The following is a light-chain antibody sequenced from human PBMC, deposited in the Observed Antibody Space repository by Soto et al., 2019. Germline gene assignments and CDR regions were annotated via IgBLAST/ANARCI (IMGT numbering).Light chain of an antibody. CDR1: ISDVGGYNY. V-gene: IGLV2-8*01. CDR3: SSYAGSSNV. CDR2: ELN. J-gene: IGLJ1*01. Sequence: QSALTHPPSASWSPGHSFAISFTGTISDVGGYNYVSWYQQHPGKAHKLMIYELNKRPSGVPDSFSGSKSGKTASLTVSGLQAEDEADYYCSSYAGSSNVFATGTKVTVL.